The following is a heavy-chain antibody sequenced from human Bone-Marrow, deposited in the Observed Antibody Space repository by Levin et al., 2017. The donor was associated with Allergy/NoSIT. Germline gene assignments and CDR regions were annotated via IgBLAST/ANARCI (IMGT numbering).Heavy chain of an antibody. CDR1: GISLSTGGMR. CDR3: TRSGPLGPFAY. D-gene: IGHD7-27*01. J-gene: IGHJ4*02. CDR2: IDWDDDK. V-gene: IGHV2-70*04. Sequence: SGPTLVKPTQTLTLTCTFSGISLSTGGMRASWIRQPPGKALVWLARIDWDDDKFYSTSLKTRPTISMDTCKSQVHPTMTNMGPVDTATYSCTRSGPLGPFAYWGQGTLVTVSP.